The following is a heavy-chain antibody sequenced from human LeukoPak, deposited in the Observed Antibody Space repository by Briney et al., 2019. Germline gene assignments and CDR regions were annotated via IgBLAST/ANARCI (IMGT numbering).Heavy chain of an antibody. J-gene: IGHJ3*02. D-gene: IGHD3-22*01. CDR1: GGTFSSYA. CDR3: ARNYYDSSGLSSDAFDI. V-gene: IGHV1-69*06. Sequence: ASVKVSCKASGGTFSSYAISWVRQAPGQGLEWMGGIIPIFGTANYAQKFQGRVTITADKSTSTAYMELSSLRSEDTAVYYCARNYYDSSGLSSDAFDIWGQGTMVTVSS. CDR2: IIPIFGTA.